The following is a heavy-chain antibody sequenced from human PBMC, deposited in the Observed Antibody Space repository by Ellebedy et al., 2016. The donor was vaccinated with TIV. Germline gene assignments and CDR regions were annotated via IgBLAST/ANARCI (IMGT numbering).Heavy chain of an antibody. CDR2: IGTAGDT. J-gene: IGHJ2*01. CDR3: ARRRRKAANWYFDV. D-gene: IGHD6-13*01. CDR1: GLTFSDYD. V-gene: IGHV3-13*01. Sequence: GESLKISCAASGLTFSDYDMHWLRQPTGKGLEWVSAIGTAGDTHYPASVKGRFTISREDAKNSFYLQMNSLRVGDTALYYCARRRRKAANWYFDVWGRGTLVTVSS.